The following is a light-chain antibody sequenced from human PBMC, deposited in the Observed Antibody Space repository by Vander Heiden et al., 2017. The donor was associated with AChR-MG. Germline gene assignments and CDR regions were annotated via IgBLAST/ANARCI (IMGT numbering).Light chain of an antibody. V-gene: IGLV1-40*01. CDR1: SSNIGAGYD. J-gene: IGLJ2*01. CDR3: QSFDSSLSGSV. CDR2: GNS. Sequence: QSVLTQPPSVSGAPGQRVTISCTGSSSNIGAGYDVHWYQQLPETAPKLLIYGNSNRPSGVPDRFSGSKSGTSASLAITGLQAEDEADYYCQSFDSSLSGSVFGGGTKLNGL.